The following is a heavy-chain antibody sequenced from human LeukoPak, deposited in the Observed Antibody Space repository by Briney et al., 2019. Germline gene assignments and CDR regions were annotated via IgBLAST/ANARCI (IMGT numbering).Heavy chain of an antibody. CDR3: AKGNSSSWYRYYYYYYGMDV. CDR2: INPSGGST. D-gene: IGHD6-13*01. V-gene: IGHV1-46*01. J-gene: IGHJ6*02. CDR1: GYTFTSYY. Sequence: ASVKVSCKASGYTFTSYYMHWVRQAPGQGLEWMGIINPSGGSTSYAQKFQGRVTMTRDTSTSTVYMELSSLRSEDTAVYYCAKGNSSSWYRYYYYYYGMDVWGQGTTVTVSS.